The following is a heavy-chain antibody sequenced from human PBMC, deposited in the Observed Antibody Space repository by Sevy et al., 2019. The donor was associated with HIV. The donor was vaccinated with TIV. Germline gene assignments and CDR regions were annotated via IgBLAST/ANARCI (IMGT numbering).Heavy chain of an antibody. J-gene: IGHJ4*02. CDR2: ISSSSSTI. D-gene: IGHD6-13*01. V-gene: IGHV3-48*01. Sequence: GGSLRLSCAASGFTFSSYSMNWVRQAPGKGLEWVSYISSSSSTIYYAHSVKGRFTISRDNAKNSRYLQMNSLRAEDTVVYYGAGDLPAASRYWGQGTLVTVSS. CDR1: GFTFSSYS. CDR3: AGDLPAASRY.